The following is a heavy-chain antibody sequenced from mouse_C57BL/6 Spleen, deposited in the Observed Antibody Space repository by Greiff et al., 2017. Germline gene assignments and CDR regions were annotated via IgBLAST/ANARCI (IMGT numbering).Heavy chain of an antibody. V-gene: IGHV5-17*01. J-gene: IGHJ4*01. CDR3: ARRPRGYAMDY. CDR2: ISSGSSTI. Sequence: EVQVVESGGGLVKPGGSLKLSCAASGFTFSDYGMHWVRQAPEKGLEWVAYISSGSSTIYYADTVKGRFTISRDNAKNTLFLQMTSLRSEDTAMYYCARRPRGYAMDYWGQGTSVTVSS. CDR1: GFTFSDYG.